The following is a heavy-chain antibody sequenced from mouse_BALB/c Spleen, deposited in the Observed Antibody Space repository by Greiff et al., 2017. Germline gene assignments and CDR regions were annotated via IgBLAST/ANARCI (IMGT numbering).Heavy chain of an antibody. CDR1: GFAFSSYD. V-gene: IGHV5-12-1*01. Sequence: EVQRVESGGGLVKPGGSLKLSCAASGFAFSSYDMSWVRQTPEKRLEWVAYISSGGGSTYYPDTVKGRFTISRDNAKNTLYLQMSSLKSEDTAMYYCARYYYYAMDCWGQGTSVTVSS. CDR2: ISSGGGST. CDR3: ARYYYYAMDC. J-gene: IGHJ4*01.